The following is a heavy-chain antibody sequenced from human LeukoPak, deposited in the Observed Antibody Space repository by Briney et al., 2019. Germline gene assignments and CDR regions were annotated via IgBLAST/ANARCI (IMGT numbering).Heavy chain of an antibody. J-gene: IGHJ3*02. V-gene: IGHV3-53*01. Sequence: GGSLRLSCAASGLTVSSNYMTWVRQALGKGLEWVSVIYSGGTTFYADSVKGRFAISRDNSKNTLYLQMNSLRAEDTAMYYCARGGDAFDTWGQGTMVTVSS. CDR1: GLTVSSNY. CDR3: ARGGDAFDT. CDR2: IYSGGTT.